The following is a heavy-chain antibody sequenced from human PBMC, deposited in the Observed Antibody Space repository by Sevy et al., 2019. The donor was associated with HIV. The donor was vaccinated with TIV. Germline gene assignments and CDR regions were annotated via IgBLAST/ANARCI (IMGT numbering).Heavy chain of an antibody. CDR3: AREGGYSDQGMDV. CDR2: ISGSSTTI. CDR1: GFTFSSYS. J-gene: IGHJ6*02. D-gene: IGHD5-12*01. Sequence: VGSLRLSCAASGFTFSSYSMNWVRQAPGKGLEWASYISGSSTTIYYADSVKGRFTISRDNAKNSLYLQMNSLRAEDTAVYYCAREGGYSDQGMDVWGQGTTVTVSS. V-gene: IGHV3-48*01.